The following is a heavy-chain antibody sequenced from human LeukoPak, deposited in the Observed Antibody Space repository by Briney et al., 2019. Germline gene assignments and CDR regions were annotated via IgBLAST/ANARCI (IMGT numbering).Heavy chain of an antibody. CDR3: ASLTTVTQGYFDS. Sequence: SSETLSLTCTGSGVTISSYYWSWIRQPPGKGLEWMGYIYYSGSTNYNPSLKSRLTISVDASKNQFSLKLSSVTDTDTAVYYCASLTTVTQGYFDSWGQGTLVTVSS. J-gene: IGHJ4*02. CDR1: GVTISSYY. V-gene: IGHV4-59*08. CDR2: IYYSGST. D-gene: IGHD4-17*01.